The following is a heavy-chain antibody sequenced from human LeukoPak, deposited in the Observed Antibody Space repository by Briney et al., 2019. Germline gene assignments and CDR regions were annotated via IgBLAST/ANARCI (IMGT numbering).Heavy chain of an antibody. CDR1: GYTFTSYD. CDR3: ARVRWRDYYYMDV. J-gene: IGHJ6*03. Sequence: ASVKVSCKASGYTFTSYDINWVRQATGQGLEWVGWMNPNSGNTGYAQKFQGRVTITRNTSISTAYMELSSLRSADTAVYYCARVRWRDYYYMDVWGKGTTVTVSS. CDR2: MNPNSGNT. V-gene: IGHV1-8*03. D-gene: IGHD2-15*01.